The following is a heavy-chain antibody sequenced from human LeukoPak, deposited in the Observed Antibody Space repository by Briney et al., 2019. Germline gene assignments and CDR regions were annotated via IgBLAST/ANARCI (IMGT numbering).Heavy chain of an antibody. Sequence: SETLSLTCTVSGGSISSYYWSWIRQPPGKGLEWIGYIYYSGSTNYNPSLKSRVTISVDTSKNQFSLKLSSVTAADTAVYYCARHSLYDFWSGYYPADWGQGTLVTVSS. CDR1: GGSISSYY. V-gene: IGHV4-59*08. D-gene: IGHD3-3*01. J-gene: IGHJ4*02. CDR3: ARHSLYDFWSGYYPAD. CDR2: IYYSGST.